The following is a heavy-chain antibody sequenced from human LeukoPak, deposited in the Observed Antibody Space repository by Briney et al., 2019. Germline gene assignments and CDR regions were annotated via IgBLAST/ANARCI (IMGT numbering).Heavy chain of an antibody. Sequence: PGGSLRLSCAASGLTFSSYWMSWVRQAPGKGLEWVANIKQDGSEKYYVDSVKGRFTISRDNAKNSLYLQMNSLRAEDTAVYYCASPDFWSGYYIYWGQGTLVTVSS. D-gene: IGHD3-3*01. CDR1: GLTFSSYW. J-gene: IGHJ4*02. V-gene: IGHV3-7*01. CDR3: ASPDFWSGYYIY. CDR2: IKQDGSEK.